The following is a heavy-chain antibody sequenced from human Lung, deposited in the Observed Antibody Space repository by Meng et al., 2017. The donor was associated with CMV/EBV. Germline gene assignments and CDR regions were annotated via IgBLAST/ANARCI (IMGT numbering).Heavy chain of an antibody. CDR3: ARHNTYYYDAFLGTFDI. J-gene: IGHJ3*02. CDR2: IYSGGST. CDR1: GFTFSSYD. V-gene: IGHV3-66*04. D-gene: IGHD3-22*01. Sequence: GSXKISXAACGFTFSSYDMHWVRQATGKGLEWVSVIYSGGSTYYADSVKGRFTISRDNSKNTLYLQMNSLRAEDTAVYYCARHNTYYYDAFLGTFDIWGQGXMVTVSS.